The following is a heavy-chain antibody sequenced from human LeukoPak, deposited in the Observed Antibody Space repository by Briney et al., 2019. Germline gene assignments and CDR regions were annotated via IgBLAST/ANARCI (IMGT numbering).Heavy chain of an antibody. Sequence: PSETLSLTCTVSGGSISSGDYYWSWIRQPPGKGLEWIGYIYYSGSTYYNPSLKSRVTISVDTSKNQFSLKLSSVTAADTAVYYCVREVVVAADYYYYGMDVWGKGTTVTVSS. CDR1: GGSISSGDYY. D-gene: IGHD2-15*01. CDR3: VREVVVAADYYYYGMDV. CDR2: IYYSGST. J-gene: IGHJ6*04. V-gene: IGHV4-30-4*01.